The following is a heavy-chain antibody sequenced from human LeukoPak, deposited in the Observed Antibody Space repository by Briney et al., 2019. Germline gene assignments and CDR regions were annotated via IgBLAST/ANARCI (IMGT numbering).Heavy chain of an antibody. CDR1: GFTFDDYA. J-gene: IGHJ4*02. Sequence: GGSLRLSCAASGFTFDDYAMHWVRQAPGKGLEWVSGISWNSGSIGYADSVKGRFTISRDNAKNSLYLQMNNLRAEDTAVYYCASMDCSSTSCQDYWGQGTLVTVSS. D-gene: IGHD2-2*01. V-gene: IGHV3-9*01. CDR2: ISWNSGSI. CDR3: ASMDCSSTSCQDY.